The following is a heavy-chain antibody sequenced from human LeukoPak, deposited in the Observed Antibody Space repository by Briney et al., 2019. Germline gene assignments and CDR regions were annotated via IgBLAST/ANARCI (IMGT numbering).Heavy chain of an antibody. CDR3: AKVYYDSSGYYYPNWFDP. Sequence: GGSLRLSCAASGFTFSSYGMHWVRQAPGKGLEWVAFIRYDGSNKYYADSVKGRFTISRDNSKNTLYLQMNSLRAEDTAVYYCAKVYYDSSGYYYPNWFDPWGQGTLVTVSS. CDR2: IRYDGSNK. V-gene: IGHV3-30*02. D-gene: IGHD3-22*01. CDR1: GFTFSSYG. J-gene: IGHJ5*02.